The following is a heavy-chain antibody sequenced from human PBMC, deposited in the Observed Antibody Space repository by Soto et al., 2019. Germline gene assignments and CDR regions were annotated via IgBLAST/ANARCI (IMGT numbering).Heavy chain of an antibody. Sequence: SVKVSCKASGGTFSSYAISWVRQAPGQGLEWMGGIIPIFGTANYAQKFQGRVTITADESTSTAYMELSSLRSEDTAVYYCARSEHYYDSSGYYYGVDYWGQGTLVTVSS. CDR3: ARSEHYYDSSGYYYGVDY. J-gene: IGHJ4*02. CDR2: IIPIFGTA. V-gene: IGHV1-69*13. CDR1: GGTFSSYA. D-gene: IGHD3-22*01.